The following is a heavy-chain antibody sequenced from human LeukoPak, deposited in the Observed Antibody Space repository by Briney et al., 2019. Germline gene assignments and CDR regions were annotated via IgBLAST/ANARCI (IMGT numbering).Heavy chain of an antibody. CDR2: INADGSSA. CDR1: GFTLSNYW. CDR3: ARDYGRSRDYGMDV. D-gene: IGHD3-10*01. V-gene: IGHV3-74*01. Sequence: PGGSLRLSCAASGFTLSNYWIHWVRQAPGKGPVWVSRINADGSSASYADSVKGRFTISRDNAKNTLYLQMNSLRAEDTAMYYCARDYGRSRDYGMDVWGQGTTVTVSS. J-gene: IGHJ6*02.